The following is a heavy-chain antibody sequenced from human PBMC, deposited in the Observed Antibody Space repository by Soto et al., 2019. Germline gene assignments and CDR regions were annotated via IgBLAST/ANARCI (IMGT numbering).Heavy chain of an antibody. CDR3: ARSEGDSSGWYARTYYFDY. D-gene: IGHD6-19*01. CDR2: ISAYNGNT. V-gene: IGHV1-18*04. CDR1: GYTFTSYG. J-gene: IGHJ4*02. Sequence: ASVKVSCKASGYTFTSYGISRVRQAPGQGLEWMGWISAYNGNTNYAQKLQGRVTMTTDTPTSTAYMELRSLRSDDTAVYYCARSEGDSSGWYARTYYFDYWGQGTMVTVYS.